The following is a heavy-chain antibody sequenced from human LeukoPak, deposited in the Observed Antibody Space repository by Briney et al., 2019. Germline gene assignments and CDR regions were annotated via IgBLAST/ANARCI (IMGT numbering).Heavy chain of an antibody. CDR3: ARASYGDYNFDY. J-gene: IGHJ4*02. CDR2: IRYDGTNA. Sequence: GGSLRLSCAASRFTFSSYGMHWVRQAPGKGLEWVAFIRYDGTNAYYADSVKGRFTISRDNSKNTLYLQMTSLRSEDTAVYYCARASYGDYNFDYWGQGTLVTVSS. V-gene: IGHV3-30*02. CDR1: RFTFSSYG. D-gene: IGHD4-17*01.